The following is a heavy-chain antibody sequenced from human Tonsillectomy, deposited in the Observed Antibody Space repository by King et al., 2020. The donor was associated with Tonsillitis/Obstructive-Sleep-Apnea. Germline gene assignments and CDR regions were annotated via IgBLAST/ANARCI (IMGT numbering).Heavy chain of an antibody. CDR3: ARSDDSSGYYCRQFDY. CDR2: IYYSGST. Sequence: QLQESGPGLVKPSETLSLTCTVSGGSISSYYWSWIRQPPGKGLEWIGYIYYSGSTNYNPSLKSRVTISVDTSKNQFSLKLSSVTAADTAVYYCARSDDSSGYYCRQFDYWGQGTLVTVSS. J-gene: IGHJ4*02. D-gene: IGHD3-22*01. CDR1: GGSISSYY. V-gene: IGHV4-59*08.